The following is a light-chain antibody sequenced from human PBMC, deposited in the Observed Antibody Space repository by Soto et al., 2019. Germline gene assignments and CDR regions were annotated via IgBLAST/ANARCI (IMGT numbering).Light chain of an antibody. CDR1: SSNIGSNY. J-gene: IGLJ1*01. CDR2: RNN. Sequence: QSVLTQPPSASGTPGQRVTISCSGRSSNIGSNYVYWYQQLPGTAPKLLIYRNNQRPSGVPDRFSGSKSGTSASLAISGLRSEDEADYYCAAWDDSLSGRYVFGTGTKGTVL. CDR3: AAWDDSLSGRYV. V-gene: IGLV1-47*01.